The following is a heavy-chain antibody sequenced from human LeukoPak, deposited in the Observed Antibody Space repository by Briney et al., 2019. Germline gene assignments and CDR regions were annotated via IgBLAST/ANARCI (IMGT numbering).Heavy chain of an antibody. CDR3: ARGGLTGFGSSGYLLL. V-gene: IGHV4-39*07. CDR1: GGSISSSSYY. J-gene: IGHJ4*02. D-gene: IGHD3-22*01. CDR2: IYYSGST. Sequence: SETLSLTCTVSGGSISSSSYYWGWIRQPPGKGLEWIGSIYYSGSTYYNPSLKSRVTISVDTSKNQFSLKLSSVTAADTAVYYCARGGLTGFGSSGYLLLWGQGTLVTVSS.